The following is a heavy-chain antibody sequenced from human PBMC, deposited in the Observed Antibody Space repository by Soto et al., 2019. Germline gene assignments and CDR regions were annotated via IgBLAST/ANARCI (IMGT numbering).Heavy chain of an antibody. D-gene: IGHD5-12*01. J-gene: IGHJ5*02. CDR3: AKDKMATILPWFDP. CDR1: GFTFSTNA. Sequence: PGGSLRLSCAASGFTFSTNAMHWVRQAPGKGLEWVAVISYEGSTTYYADSVKGRFTISRDNSKNTLYLQMNSLRTGDTAVYYCAKDKMATILPWFDPWGQGTLVTVSS. V-gene: IGHV3-30-3*01. CDR2: ISYEGSTT.